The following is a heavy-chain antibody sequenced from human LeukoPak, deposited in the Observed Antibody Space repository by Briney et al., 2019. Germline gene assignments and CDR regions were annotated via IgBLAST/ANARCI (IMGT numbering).Heavy chain of an antibody. J-gene: IGHJ5*02. CDR3: ARATFPTAQPVGNWFDP. CDR1: GGSISSSSYY. Sequence: SETLSLTCTVSGGSISSSSYYWGWIRQPPGKGLEWIGSIYYSGSTYYNPSLKSRVTISVDTSKNQFSLTLNSVTAADTAVFYCARATFPTAQPVGNWFDPWGQGTLVTVSS. CDR2: IYYSGST. D-gene: IGHD1-1*01. V-gene: IGHV4-39*07.